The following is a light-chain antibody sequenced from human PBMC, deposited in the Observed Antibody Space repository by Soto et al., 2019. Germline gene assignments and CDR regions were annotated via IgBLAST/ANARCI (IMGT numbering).Light chain of an antibody. CDR3: SSFTGSATHV. CDR2: GVS. Sequence: QSALTQPASVSGSPGQSITISCTGTSSDIGDYNYVSWYQHHPGKAPKLLIYGVSNRPSGVSNRFSGSKSGNTASLTISGLQAEDEADYHCSSFTGSATHVFGTGTKVTVL. J-gene: IGLJ1*01. V-gene: IGLV2-14*01. CDR1: SSDIGDYNY.